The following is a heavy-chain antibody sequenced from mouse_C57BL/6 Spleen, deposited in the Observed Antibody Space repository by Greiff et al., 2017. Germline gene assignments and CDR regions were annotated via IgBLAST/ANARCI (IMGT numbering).Heavy chain of an antibody. CDR3: ARQRALFYFDY. V-gene: IGHV5-6*01. D-gene: IGHD3-1*01. CDR2: ISSGGSYT. CDR1: GFTFSSYG. J-gene: IGHJ2*01. Sequence: EVQVVESGGDLVKPGGSLKLSCAASGFTFSSYGMSWARQTPDKRLEWVATISSGGSYTYYPDSVKGRFTISRDNAKNTLYLQMSSLKSEDTAMYYCARQRALFYFDYWGQGTTLTVSS.